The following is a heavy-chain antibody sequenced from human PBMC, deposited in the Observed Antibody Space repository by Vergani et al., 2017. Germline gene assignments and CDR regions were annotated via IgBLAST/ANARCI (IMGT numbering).Heavy chain of an antibody. CDR2: IYYSGST. Sequence: QVQLQESGPGLVKPSETLSLTCTVSGGSISSYYWSWIRQPPGKGLEWIGYIYYSGSTNYNPSLKSRVTISVDTSKNQFSLKLSSVTAADTAVYYCARGAWKLNPPDPWGQGTLVTVSS. J-gene: IGHJ5*02. CDR3: ARGAWKLNPPDP. D-gene: IGHD1-26*01. CDR1: GGSISSYY. V-gene: IGHV4-59*01.